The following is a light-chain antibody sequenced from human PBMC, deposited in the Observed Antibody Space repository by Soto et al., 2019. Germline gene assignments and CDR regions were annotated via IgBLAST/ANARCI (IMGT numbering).Light chain of an antibody. CDR2: GAS. V-gene: IGKV3-15*01. CDR1: QSVSSN. J-gene: IGKJ2*01. CDR3: QQYNNWPRT. Sequence: EIVMTQSPATLSVSPGERATVSCRASQSVSSNLAWYQHKPGQAPRLLIYGASTRATGIPARFSGSGSGTEFTLTIGSLQSEDFAVYYCQQYNNWPRTFGQGTKLEIK.